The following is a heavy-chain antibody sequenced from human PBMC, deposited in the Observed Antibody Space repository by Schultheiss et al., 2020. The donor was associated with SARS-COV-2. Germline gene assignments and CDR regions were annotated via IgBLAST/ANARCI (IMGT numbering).Heavy chain of an antibody. Sequence: GGSLRLSCATSGFTFSTYWMHWVRQAPGQGLEYVSAISNNGDDTYYADSVKGRFIISRDNSKNTLYLQMNSLRAEDTAVYYCAREPYYDFWSGYYSNYYYGMDVWGQGTTVTVSS. CDR1: GFTFSTYW. V-gene: IGHV3-64*04. CDR2: ISNNGDDT. J-gene: IGHJ6*02. D-gene: IGHD3-3*01. CDR3: AREPYYDFWSGYYSNYYYGMDV.